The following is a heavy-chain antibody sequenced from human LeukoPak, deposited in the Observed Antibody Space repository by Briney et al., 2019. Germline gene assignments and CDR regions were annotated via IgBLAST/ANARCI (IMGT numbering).Heavy chain of an antibody. D-gene: IGHD1-1*01. V-gene: IGHV3-74*03. Sequence: GGSLRLSCAASGFTFSSYWMHWVRQAPGKGLVWASRTNSDASSTTYADSVKGRFTISRDNAKNTLYLQMNSLRAEDTAVYYCARVGQALGTYYFDYWGQGTLVTVSS. CDR2: TNSDASST. J-gene: IGHJ4*02. CDR3: ARVGQALGTYYFDY. CDR1: GFTFSSYW.